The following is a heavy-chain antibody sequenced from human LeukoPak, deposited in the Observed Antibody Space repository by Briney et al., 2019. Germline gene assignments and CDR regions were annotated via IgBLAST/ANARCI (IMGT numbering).Heavy chain of an antibody. CDR1: GGSFSGYY. CDR2: INHSGST. V-gene: IGHV4-34*01. Sequence: PSETLSLTCAVYGGSFSGYYWSWIRQPPGKGLEWIGEINHSGSTNYNPSLKSRVTISVDTSKNQFSLKLSSVTAADRAVYYWARGPYYYDKFDYWGQGTLVTVSS. D-gene: IGHD3-22*01. J-gene: IGHJ4*02. CDR3: ARGPYYYDKFDY.